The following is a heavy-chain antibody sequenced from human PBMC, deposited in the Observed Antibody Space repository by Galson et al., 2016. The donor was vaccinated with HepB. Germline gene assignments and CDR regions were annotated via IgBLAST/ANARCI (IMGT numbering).Heavy chain of an antibody. Sequence: SLRLSCAASGYRFSGQAMHWVRQAPGKGLEWVAVISYDGTYQLYADSVRGRFTVSRDNSKNTVFLQMTSLRAEDTALYYCSQLPHTGYYDFWSGYYSGADNSDFWGQGTLVTVSS. CDR3: SQLPHTGYYDFWSGYYSGADNSDF. CDR1: GYRFSGQA. CDR2: ISYDGTYQ. D-gene: IGHD3-3*01. V-gene: IGHV3-30*14. J-gene: IGHJ4*02.